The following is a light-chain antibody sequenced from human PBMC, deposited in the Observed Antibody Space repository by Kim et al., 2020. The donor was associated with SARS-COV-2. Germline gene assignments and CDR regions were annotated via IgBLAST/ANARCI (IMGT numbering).Light chain of an antibody. CDR2: YDS. V-gene: IGLV3-21*04. CDR1: KIGSKS. Sequence: SYELTQPPSVSVAPGKTARITCGGNKIGSKSVHWYQQKPGQAPVLVIYYDSDRPSGIPERFSGSSSGNTATLTISRVEAGDEADYYCQVWDSSSDPVVFGGGTKLTVL. CDR3: QVWDSSSDPVV. J-gene: IGLJ2*01.